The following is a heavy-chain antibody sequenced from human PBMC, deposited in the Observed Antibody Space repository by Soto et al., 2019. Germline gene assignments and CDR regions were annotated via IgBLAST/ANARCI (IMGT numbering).Heavy chain of an antibody. CDR2: FDPEDGET. CDR3: ATLYCSSTSCYATPFDY. J-gene: IGHJ4*02. Sequence: ASVKVSCKVSGYTLTELSMHWVRQAPGKGLEWMGGFDPEDGETIYAQKFQGRVTMTEDTSTDTAYMELSSLRSEDTAVYYCATLYCSSTSCYATPFDYWGQGTLVTVSS. CDR1: GYTLTELS. V-gene: IGHV1-24*01. D-gene: IGHD2-2*01.